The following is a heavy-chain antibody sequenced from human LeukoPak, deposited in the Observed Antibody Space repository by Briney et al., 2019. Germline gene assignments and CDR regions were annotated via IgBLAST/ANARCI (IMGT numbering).Heavy chain of an antibody. V-gene: IGHV3-7*01. J-gene: IGHJ4*02. CDR2: IKQDGSEK. D-gene: IGHD1-26*01. CDR3: ARGWEVSAGSPFDY. CDR1: GFTVSSYW. Sequence: GGSQRLSCAASGFTVSSYWLGWVRQAPGKGLEWVANIKQDGSEKYYVDSVKGRFTISRDNAKNSLYLQMNSLRAEDTAVYYCARGWEVSAGSPFDYWGLGTLVSVSS.